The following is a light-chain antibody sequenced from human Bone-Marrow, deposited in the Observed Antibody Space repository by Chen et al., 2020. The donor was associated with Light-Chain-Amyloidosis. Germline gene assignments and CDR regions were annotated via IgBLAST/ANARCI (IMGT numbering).Light chain of an antibody. CDR1: SSNIKSNY. CDR2: RNN. CDR3: AGWDDSVVKV. V-gene: IGLV1-47*01. Sequence: QPVLTQPPSASGAPGQRVTISCSGSSSNIKSNYVFWSQQFPGTAPKLLIYRNNQRPSGVPDRFSGSKGGTSASLVSRGLRSEDEADYYCAGWDDSVVKVFGGGTKLTVL. J-gene: IGLJ2*01.